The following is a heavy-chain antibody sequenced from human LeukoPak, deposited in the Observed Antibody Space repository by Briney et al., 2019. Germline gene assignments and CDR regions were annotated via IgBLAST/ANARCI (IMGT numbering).Heavy chain of an antibody. Sequence: GGSLRLSCAASGFTFSSYSMNWVRQAPGKGLEWVSSISSSGSHIYYADSVKGRITISRDNAKNSVYLQMNSLRAEDTAVYYCARGADYDFWSGYPYYYYYYMDVWGKGTTVTVSS. CDR1: GFTFSSYS. D-gene: IGHD3-3*01. V-gene: IGHV3-21*01. CDR2: ISSSGSHI. CDR3: ARGADYDFWSGYPYYYYYYMDV. J-gene: IGHJ6*03.